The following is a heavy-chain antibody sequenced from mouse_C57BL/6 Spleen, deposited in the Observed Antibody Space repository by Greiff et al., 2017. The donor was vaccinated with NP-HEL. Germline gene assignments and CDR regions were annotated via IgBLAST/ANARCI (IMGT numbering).Heavy chain of an antibody. J-gene: IGHJ2*01. CDR3: ARAMSNWDPFDA. CDR2: IYPGDGDT. V-gene: IGHV1-82*01. D-gene: IGHD4-1*01. CDR1: GYAFSSSW. Sequence: VQLQQSGPELVKPGASVKISCKASGYAFSSSWMNWVKQRPGKGLEWIGRIYPGDGDTNYNGKFKGKATLTADKSSSTAYMQLSSLTSEDSAVYFCARAMSNWDPFDAWGESATLTDSS.